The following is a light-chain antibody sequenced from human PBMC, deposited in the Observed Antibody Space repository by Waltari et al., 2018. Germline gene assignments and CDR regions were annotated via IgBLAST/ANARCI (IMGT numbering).Light chain of an antibody. CDR1: QTISSY. V-gene: IGKV3-11*01. CDR2: DAS. CDR3: QQRSKWPPT. Sequence: EIVLTQSPATLSLSPGERATLSCKASQTISSYLAWYQHKLGQAPRILIYDASKRATGIPARFSGSGSGTDFTLTISGLEPEDFAVYYCQQRSKWPPTFGGGTKVEIK. J-gene: IGKJ4*01.